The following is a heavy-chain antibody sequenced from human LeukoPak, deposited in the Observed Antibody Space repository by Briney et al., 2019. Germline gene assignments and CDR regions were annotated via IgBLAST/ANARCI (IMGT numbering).Heavy chain of an antibody. Sequence: AASVTVSFKASGYTFTNYYMHWLRQAPGQGLEWMGIINPSGGSTSYAQKFQGRVTMTRDMSTSTVYMELSSLRSEDTAVYYCLLSGRLWYWGQGTLVTVSS. D-gene: IGHD5-12*01. J-gene: IGHJ4*02. CDR2: INPSGGST. CDR1: GYTFTNYY. CDR3: LLSGRLWY. V-gene: IGHV1-46*01.